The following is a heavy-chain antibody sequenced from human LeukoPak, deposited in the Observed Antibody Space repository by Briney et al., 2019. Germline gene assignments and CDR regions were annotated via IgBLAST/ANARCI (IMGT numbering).Heavy chain of an antibody. J-gene: IGHJ5*02. CDR2: IYNGVNT. Sequence: SETLSLTCTVSGASISSASYWTWIRRPPGKGVEWIAHIYNGVNTNYNPSLKSRVTISVDTSKNQFSLRLNSVTAADTAVYYCARSRAFNSGAFDPWGQGSLVTVSS. V-gene: IGHV4-61*01. CDR3: ARSRAFNSGAFDP. CDR1: GASISSASY. D-gene: IGHD1-26*01.